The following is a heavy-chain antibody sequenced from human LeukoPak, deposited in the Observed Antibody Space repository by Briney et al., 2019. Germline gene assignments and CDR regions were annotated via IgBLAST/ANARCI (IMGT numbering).Heavy chain of an antibody. CDR1: GFTFSNYW. CDR3: VRAHGNGEFDY. V-gene: IGHV3-7*04. D-gene: IGHD1-1*01. Sequence: GGSLRLSCAASGFTFSNYWMIWVRQAPGKGLEWVGNIKQDGSVNRYADSVRGRFTISRDNAKNSLYLQMNSLRDEDTALYYCVRAHGNGEFDYWGQGTLVTVSS. CDR2: IKQDGSVN. J-gene: IGHJ4*02.